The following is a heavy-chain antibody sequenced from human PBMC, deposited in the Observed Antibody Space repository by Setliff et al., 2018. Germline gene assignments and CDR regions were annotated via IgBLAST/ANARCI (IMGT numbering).Heavy chain of an antibody. V-gene: IGHV4-59*01. CDR1: GGSISTYY. CDR3: ARAPGRQDYHYMEL. CDR2: VSHSGST. D-gene: IGHD2-15*01. J-gene: IGHJ6*03. Sequence: PSETLSLTCTVSGGSISTYYWSWIRQPPGKGLEWIGYVSHSGSTDYNPSLRSRVTVSVDTSRIHFSLKLRSVTAADTAVYYCARAPGRQDYHYMELWGKGTTVTVSS.